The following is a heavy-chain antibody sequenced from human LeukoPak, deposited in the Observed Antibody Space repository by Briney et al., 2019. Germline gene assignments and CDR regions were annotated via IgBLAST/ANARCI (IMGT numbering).Heavy chain of an antibody. Sequence: SETLSLTCTVSGGSISSHYWSWIRQPPGKGLEWIGRVDTSGSTHYNPSLGSRVTMSLDTSKNQFSLKLTSVTVADTAVYYCARGLGGASYYMDVWGKGTTVTVSS. CDR3: ARGLGGASYYMDV. CDR2: VDTSGST. V-gene: IGHV4-4*07. CDR1: GGSISSHY. J-gene: IGHJ6*03. D-gene: IGHD3-16*01.